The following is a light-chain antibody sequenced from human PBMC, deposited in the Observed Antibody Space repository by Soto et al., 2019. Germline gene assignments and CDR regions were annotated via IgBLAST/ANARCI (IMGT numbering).Light chain of an antibody. J-gene: IGKJ1*01. CDR2: GAS. CDR3: QQYNNWPPVT. CDR1: QSVSSN. Sequence: EIVMTQSPATLSVSPGERATLSCRASQSVSSNLAWYQQKPGQAPRLLIYGASTRATGIPARFSGSGSGTEVTLTISSLQSEDFAVDYCQQYNNWPPVTFGQGTKVEIK. V-gene: IGKV3-15*01.